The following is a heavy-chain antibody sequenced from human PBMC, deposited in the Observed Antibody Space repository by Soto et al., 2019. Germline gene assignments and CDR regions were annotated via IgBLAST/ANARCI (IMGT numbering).Heavy chain of an antibody. J-gene: IGHJ4*02. Sequence: GGSLRLSCAASGVTFSSYAMSWVRQAPGKGLEWVSDISTSGDSTYYADSVKGRFTISRDNSKNTLYLQMSSLRAEDTAVYYCAKRSELPLFDYWGQGTVVTVAS. CDR1: GVTFSSYA. CDR3: AKRSELPLFDY. D-gene: IGHD3-10*01. V-gene: IGHV3-23*01. CDR2: ISTSGDST.